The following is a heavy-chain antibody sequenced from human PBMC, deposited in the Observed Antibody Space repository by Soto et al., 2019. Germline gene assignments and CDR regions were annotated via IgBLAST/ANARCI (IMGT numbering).Heavy chain of an antibody. CDR1: GGTFRRYA. J-gene: IGHJ3*02. V-gene: IGHV1-69*12. Sequence: QDQLVQSGAEVRKPGSSVKVSCKASGGTFRRYAINWVRQAPGQGLEWMGGTIPIIGTANYAQKFQGRVTMTADESTSTAYMELRSLRSEDTAVYYCARAGSGWYAFDMWGQGTMVTVSS. D-gene: IGHD6-19*01. CDR3: ARAGSGWYAFDM. CDR2: TIPIIGTA.